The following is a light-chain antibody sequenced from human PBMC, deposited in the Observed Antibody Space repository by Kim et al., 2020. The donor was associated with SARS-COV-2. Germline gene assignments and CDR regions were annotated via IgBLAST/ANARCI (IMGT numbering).Light chain of an antibody. CDR3: QQYGSSPR. CDR2: GAS. CDR1: QSFSSTY. V-gene: IGKV3-20*01. J-gene: IGKJ4*01. Sequence: LSPGERATRACRARQSFSSTYLAWYQQKPGQTPRLLIYGASSRATGIPDRFSGSGSGTDFTLTISRLEPEDFAVYYCQQYGSSPRFGGGTKVDIK.